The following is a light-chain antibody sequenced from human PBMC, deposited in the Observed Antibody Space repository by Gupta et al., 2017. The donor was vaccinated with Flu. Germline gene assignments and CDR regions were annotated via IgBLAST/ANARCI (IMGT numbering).Light chain of an antibody. CDR1: QRVRSSY. CDR3: QQEDYLPGT. J-gene: IGKJ3*01. V-gene: IGKV3D-7*01. Sequence: PGERVTPSCRASQRVRSSYLTCYQQKPGQAPRLLIYAASTRATGIPARFSGSGSGTDFTLTISSRQPEDFAVYYCQQEDYLPGTFGHGTEVDIK. CDR2: AAS.